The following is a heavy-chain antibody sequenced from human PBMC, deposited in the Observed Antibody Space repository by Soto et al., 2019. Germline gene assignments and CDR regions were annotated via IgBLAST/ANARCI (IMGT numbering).Heavy chain of an antibody. Sequence: GGSLRLSCAASGFTFSSYSMNWVRQAPGKGLEWVSYISSSSSTIYYADSVKGRFTISRDNAKNSLYLQMNSLRDEDTAVYYCARVPGRARRLDNWFDPWGQGTLVTVSS. D-gene: IGHD3-10*01. J-gene: IGHJ5*02. CDR2: ISSSSSTI. CDR1: GFTFSSYS. V-gene: IGHV3-48*02. CDR3: ARVPGRARRLDNWFDP.